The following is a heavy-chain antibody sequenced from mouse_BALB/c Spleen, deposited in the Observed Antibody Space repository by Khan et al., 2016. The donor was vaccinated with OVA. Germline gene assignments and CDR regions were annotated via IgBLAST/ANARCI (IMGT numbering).Heavy chain of an antibody. J-gene: IGHJ3*01. CDR2: ISSAGDYT. D-gene: IGHD4-1*01. Sequence: EVQLVESGGDLVKPGGSLKLSCAASGFTFSSYSMSWVRQTPDKRLEWVATISSAGDYTCYPDSVKGRFTISRDNAKNTLYLQMSSLKSEDTAMYYCASHLTGSFAYWGQGTLVTVSA. V-gene: IGHV5-6*01. CDR1: GFTFSSYS. CDR3: ASHLTGSFAY.